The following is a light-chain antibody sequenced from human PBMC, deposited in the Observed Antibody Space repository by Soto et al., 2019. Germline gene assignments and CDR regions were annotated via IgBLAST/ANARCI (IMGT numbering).Light chain of an antibody. CDR1: QSVSSS. V-gene: IGKV3-11*01. J-gene: IGKJ2*01. CDR2: DAS. CDR3: QQRSNWPRT. Sequence: EIVLTQSPATLSLSPGERATLSCRASQSVSSSLGWYQQIPGQAPRLLIYDASNRATGIPARFSGSGSGTDLTLTIGSLEPEDFAVYYCQQRSNWPRTFGQGTKLEIK.